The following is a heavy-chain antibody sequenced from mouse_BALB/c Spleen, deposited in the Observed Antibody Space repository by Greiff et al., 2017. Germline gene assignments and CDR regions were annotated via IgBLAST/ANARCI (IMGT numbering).Heavy chain of an antibody. CDR1: GFTFTDYA. D-gene: IGHD1-1*01. J-gene: IGHJ2*01. CDR3: ARGNCGSSYPHYFDY. CDR2: ISTYYGDA. V-gene: IGHV1S137*01. Sequence: VQLQQSGAELVRPGVSVKISCKGSGFTFTDYAMHWVKQSPAKSLEWIGVISTYYGDASYNQKFKGKATMTVDKSSSTAYMELARLTSEDSAIYYCARGNCGSSYPHYFDYWGQGTTLTVSS.